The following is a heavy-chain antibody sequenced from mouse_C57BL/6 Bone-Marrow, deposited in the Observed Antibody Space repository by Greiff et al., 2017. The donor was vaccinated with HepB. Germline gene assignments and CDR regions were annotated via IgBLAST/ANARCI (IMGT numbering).Heavy chain of an antibody. CDR2: ISSGSSTI. D-gene: IGHD1-1*01. CDR1: GFTFSDYG. V-gene: IGHV5-17*01. CDR3: ARPRYGSSSYAMDY. Sequence: EVQLQQSGGGLVKPGGSLKLSCAASGFTFSDYGMHWVRQAPEKGLEWVAYISSGSSTIYYADTVKGRFTISRDNAKNTLFLQMTSLRSEDTAMYYCARPRYGSSSYAMDYWGQGTSVTVSS. J-gene: IGHJ4*01.